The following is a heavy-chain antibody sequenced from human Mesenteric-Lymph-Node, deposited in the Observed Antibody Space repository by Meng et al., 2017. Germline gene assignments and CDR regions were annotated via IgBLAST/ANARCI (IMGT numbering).Heavy chain of an antibody. J-gene: IGHJ4*02. D-gene: IGHD1-26*01. CDR1: GASISSHAYC. V-gene: IGHV4-39*07. CDR2: MYYGGNT. CDR3: ARGRGSYGSNLDY. Sequence: RWSGPWRVKTSDTLSLLCTIHGASISSHAYCWGWIRQPRGKGLEWIGNMYYGGNTYYNPSLKSRLTMSIDTSKNQFSLKLSSVTAADTALYYCARGRGSYGSNLDYWGQGTLVTVSS.